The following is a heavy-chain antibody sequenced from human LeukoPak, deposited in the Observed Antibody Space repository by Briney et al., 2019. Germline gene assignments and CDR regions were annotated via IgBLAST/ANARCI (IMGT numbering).Heavy chain of an antibody. Sequence: PGPSLRLSCAASAFTFSSSSMSSVSQPPGKGLESVSSISISSSYIYYADTVKGRCTISRDNAKNSLYLQMNSLRAEDTAVYYCARERSSGWYGFHDYWGQGTLITVYS. CDR1: AFTFSSSS. CDR2: ISISSSYI. CDR3: ARERSSGWYGFHDY. D-gene: IGHD6-19*01. J-gene: IGHJ4*02. V-gene: IGHV3-21*01.